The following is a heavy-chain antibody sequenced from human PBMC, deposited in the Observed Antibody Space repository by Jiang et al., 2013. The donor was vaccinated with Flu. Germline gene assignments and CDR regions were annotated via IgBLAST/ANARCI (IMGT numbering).Heavy chain of an antibody. V-gene: IGHV4-61*05. CDR2: IYYSGST. Sequence: LLKPSETLSLTCTVSGGSIISSNYYWGWIRQPPGKGLEWIGYIYYSGSTNYNPSLKSRVTISVDTSKNQFSLKLSSVTAADTAVYYCARGTIKSGHWFDPWGQGTLVTVSS. D-gene: IGHD2-15*01. J-gene: IGHJ5*02. CDR3: ARGTIKSGHWFDP. CDR1: GGSIISSNYY.